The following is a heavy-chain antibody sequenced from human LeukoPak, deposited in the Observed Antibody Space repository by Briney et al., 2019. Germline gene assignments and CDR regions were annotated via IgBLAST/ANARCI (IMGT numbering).Heavy chain of an antibody. J-gene: IGHJ4*02. CDR2: IYYSGST. V-gene: IGHV4-39*07. CDR3: ARETSLAGFASGLGFNY. D-gene: IGHD6-19*01. Sequence: PSETLSLTCTVSGGSISSSSYYWGWIRQPPGKGLEWIGSIYYSGSTNYNPSLKSRVTMSIDTSKNQFSLKLTSVTAADTATYYCARETSLAGFASGLGFNYWGQGILVTVSS. CDR1: GGSISSSSYY.